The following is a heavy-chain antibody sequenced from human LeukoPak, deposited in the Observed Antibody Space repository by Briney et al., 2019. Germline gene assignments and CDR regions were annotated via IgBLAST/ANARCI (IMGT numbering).Heavy chain of an antibody. CDR3: ARDHNYAFDN. J-gene: IGHJ4*02. V-gene: IGHV3-48*01. Sequence: GGSLRLSCTASGFPFIEYSMNWVRQVPGKGLEWIAYIGIDSGNTKYADSVRGRFTISADKAKNSLYLQMNSLRVKDTAVYYCARDHNYAFDNWGQGTLVSVAS. D-gene: IGHD1-1*01. CDR1: GFPFIEYS. CDR2: IGIDSGNT.